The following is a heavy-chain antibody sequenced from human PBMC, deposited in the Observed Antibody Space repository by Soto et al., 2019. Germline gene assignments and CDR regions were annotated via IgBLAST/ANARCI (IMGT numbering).Heavy chain of an antibody. CDR3: ATLNYYGSGSREKWLDP. CDR1: GYSLTELS. CDR2: FDPEDGET. Sequence: GASVKVXCKVSGYSLTELSMHWVRQAPGKGLEWMGGFDPEDGETIYAQKFQGRVTMTEDTSTDTAYMELSSLRSEDTAVYYCATLNYYGSGSREKWLDPWGQGTLVTVSS. V-gene: IGHV1-24*01. D-gene: IGHD3-10*01. J-gene: IGHJ5*02.